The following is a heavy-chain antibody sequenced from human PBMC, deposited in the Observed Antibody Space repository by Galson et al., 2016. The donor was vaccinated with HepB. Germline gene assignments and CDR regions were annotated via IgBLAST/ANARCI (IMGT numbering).Heavy chain of an antibody. CDR3: ARDRDTILSYYGMDV. V-gene: IGHV3-33*08. CDR1: GFTFINYA. J-gene: IGHJ6*02. Sequence: SLRLSCAASGFTFINYAMTWVRQAPGKGLEWVAVIWYDGSNKYYADSVKGRFTISRDNSKNTLYLQMNSLRAEDTAVYYCARDRDTILSYYGMDVWGQGTTVTVSS. D-gene: IGHD3-9*01. CDR2: IWYDGSNK.